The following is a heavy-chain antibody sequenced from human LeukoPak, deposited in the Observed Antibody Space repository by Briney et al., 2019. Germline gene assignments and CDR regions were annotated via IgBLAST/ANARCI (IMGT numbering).Heavy chain of an antibody. J-gene: IGHJ4*02. CDR2: IHYSGTT. V-gene: IGHV4-39*01. D-gene: IGHD1/OR15-1a*01. CDR1: GGSISSSSYY. Sequence: SETLSLTCTVSGGSISSSSYYCGWSRQPPGKGLEWIGTIHYSGTTYYNPSLKSRVTISVDTSKNQFSLKLRSVTAADTAVYYCARLGSTGHIGGTNFDFWGQGTLVTVSS. CDR3: ARLGSTGHIGGTNFDF.